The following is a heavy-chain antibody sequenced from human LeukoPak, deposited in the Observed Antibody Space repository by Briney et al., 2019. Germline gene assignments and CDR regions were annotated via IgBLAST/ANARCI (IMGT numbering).Heavy chain of an antibody. V-gene: IGHV4-38-2*02. CDR3: ARDLKRDTAMDNWFDP. D-gene: IGHD5-18*01. CDR1: GYSISSGYY. CDR2: IYHSGST. Sequence: SETLSLTCTVSGYSISSGYYWGWIRQPPGKGLEWIGSIYHSGSTYYNPSLKSRVTISVDTSKNQFSLKLSSVTAADTAVYYCARDLKRDTAMDNWFDPWGQGTLVTVSS. J-gene: IGHJ5*02.